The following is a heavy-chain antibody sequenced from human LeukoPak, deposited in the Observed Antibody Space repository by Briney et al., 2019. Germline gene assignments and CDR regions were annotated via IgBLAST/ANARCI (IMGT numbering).Heavy chain of an antibody. CDR3: ARGPRLRFLEWLSHHYYGMDV. CDR2: INHSGST. V-gene: IGHV4-34*01. Sequence: SETLSLTCAVYGGSFSAYYWSWIRQPPGKGLEWTGEINHSGSTNYNPSLKSRVTISVDTSKNQFSLKLSSVTAADTAVYYCARGPRLRFLEWLSHHYYGMDVWGQGTTVTVSS. D-gene: IGHD3-3*01. CDR1: GGSFSAYY. J-gene: IGHJ6*02.